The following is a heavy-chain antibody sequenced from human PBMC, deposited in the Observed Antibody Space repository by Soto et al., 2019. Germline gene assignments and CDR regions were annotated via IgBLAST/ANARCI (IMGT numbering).Heavy chain of an antibody. CDR1: GGSISSYY. J-gene: IGHJ6*02. V-gene: IGHV4-59*01. Sequence: QVQLQESGPALVKPSETLSLTCTVSGGSISSYYWSWIRQPPGKGLEWIGYIYYSGSTNYNPSLKSRVTISVDTSKNQFSLKLSSVTAADTAVYYCARTPRVYDILTGYYKGGMDVWGQGTTVTVSS. CDR3: ARTPRVYDILTGYYKGGMDV. D-gene: IGHD3-9*01. CDR2: IYYSGST.